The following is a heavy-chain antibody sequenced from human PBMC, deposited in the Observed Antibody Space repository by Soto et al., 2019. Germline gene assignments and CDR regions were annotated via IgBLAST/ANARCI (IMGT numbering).Heavy chain of an antibody. CDR3: ARAVYCTTANCWDDFHYYNIDV. J-gene: IGHJ6*02. D-gene: IGHD2-2*01. CDR1: GGSISSYY. CDR2: IYYSGST. Sequence: SETLSLTCTVSGGSISSYYWSWIRQPPGKGLEWIGYIYYSGSTYYNPSLKSRVTISVDTSKNQFSLKLTSVTAADTAVYYCARAVYCTTANCWDDFHYYNIDVWGQGTAVTVSS. V-gene: IGHV4-59*12.